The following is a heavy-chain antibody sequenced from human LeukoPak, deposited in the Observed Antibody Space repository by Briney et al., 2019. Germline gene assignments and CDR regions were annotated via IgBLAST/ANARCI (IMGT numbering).Heavy chain of an antibody. J-gene: IGHJ4*02. V-gene: IGHV3-74*01. CDR2: IKSDGSTT. CDR3: ARVVDTHFDY. Sequence: PGGSLRLSCAASGFTFSSYWMHWVRQAPGTGLVWVSRIKSDGSTTTYADSVKGRFTISRDNAKNTLYLQMNSLRAEDTAVYYCARVVDTHFDYWGQGTLVTVSS. CDR1: GFTFSSYW. D-gene: IGHD5-18*01.